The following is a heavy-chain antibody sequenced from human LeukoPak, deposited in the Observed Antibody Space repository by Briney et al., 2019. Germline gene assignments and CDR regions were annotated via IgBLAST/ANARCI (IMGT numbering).Heavy chain of an antibody. CDR1: GFTFSSYE. Sequence: GGSLRLSCAASGFTFSSYEMNWVRQAPGKGLEWVSYISSSGSTIYYADSVKGRFTVSRDNAKNSLYLQMNSLRAEDTAVYYCARDNIVVVTAKEAFDIWGQGTMVTVSS. J-gene: IGHJ3*02. CDR3: ARDNIVVVTAKEAFDI. D-gene: IGHD2-21*02. V-gene: IGHV3-48*03. CDR2: ISSSGSTI.